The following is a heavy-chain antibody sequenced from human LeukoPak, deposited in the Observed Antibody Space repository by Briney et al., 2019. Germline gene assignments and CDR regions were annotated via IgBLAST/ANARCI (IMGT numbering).Heavy chain of an antibody. V-gene: IGHV4-61*02. Sequence: SQTLSLTCTVSGGSISSGSYYWSWIRQPAGKGLEWIGRIYTSGSTNYNPSLKSRVTISVDTSKNQFSLNLSSVTAADTAVYYCARHYGGSSLYWYFDLWGRGTLVTVSS. D-gene: IGHD4-23*01. CDR3: ARHYGGSSLYWYFDL. J-gene: IGHJ2*01. CDR1: GGSISSGSYY. CDR2: IYTSGST.